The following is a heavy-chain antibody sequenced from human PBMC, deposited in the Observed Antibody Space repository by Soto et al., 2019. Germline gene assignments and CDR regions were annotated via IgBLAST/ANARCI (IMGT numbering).Heavy chain of an antibody. CDR1: GFTFTTYA. CDR3: AKTGFGRYCSSTSCVHFDY. V-gene: IGHV3-23*01. D-gene: IGHD2-2*01. J-gene: IGHJ4*02. Sequence: EVQVLESGGGLVQPGGSLRLSCVASGFTFTTYAMTWVRQAPGKGLEWVSIISGSGGSTHYADSVKGRFIISRDNFKNTLYLQMNDRRAEDTAVYYCAKTGFGRYCSSTSCVHFDYWGQGTLVTVSS. CDR2: ISGSGGST.